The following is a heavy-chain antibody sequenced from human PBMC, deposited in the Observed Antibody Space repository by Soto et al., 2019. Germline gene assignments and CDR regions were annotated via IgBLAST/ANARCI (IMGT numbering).Heavy chain of an antibody. CDR1: GVTVSSNY. D-gene: IGHD5-18*01. J-gene: IGHJ4*02. CDR3: ARHGYNYGGGYFDY. V-gene: IGHV3-66*04. CDR2: IYSGGST. Sequence: EVQLVESGGGLVQPGGSLRLSCAASGVTVSSNYMSWVRQAPGKGLEWVSVIYSGGSTYYADSVKGRFTISRDNSKNTLYLQKNRLRAEDTAVYYCARHGYNYGGGYFDYWGQGTLVTVSS.